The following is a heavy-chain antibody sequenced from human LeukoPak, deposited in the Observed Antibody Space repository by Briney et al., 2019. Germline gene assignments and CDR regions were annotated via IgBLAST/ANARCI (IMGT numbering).Heavy chain of an antibody. CDR3: ARKGVGSSGYLDAFDI. J-gene: IGHJ3*02. CDR1: GGTFSSYA. CDR2: IIPIFGTA. D-gene: IGHD3-22*01. Sequence: ASVKVSCKASGGTFSSYAISWVRQAPGQGREWMGGIIPIFGTANYAQKFQGRVTITADKSTSTAYMELSSLRSEDTAVYYCARKGVGSSGYLDAFDIWGQGTMVTVSS. V-gene: IGHV1-69*06.